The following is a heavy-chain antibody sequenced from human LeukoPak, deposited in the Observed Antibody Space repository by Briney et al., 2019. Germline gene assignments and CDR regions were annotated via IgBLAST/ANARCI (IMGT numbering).Heavy chain of an antibody. D-gene: IGHD6-19*01. J-gene: IGHJ4*02. CDR2: ISAYNGNT. CDR1: GYTFTSYG. Sequence: ASVKVSCKASGYTFTSYGISWVRQAPGQGLEWMGWISAYNGNTNYAQKLQGRVTMTTDTSTSTAYMELRSLRSEDTAVYYCARERDSSGWYVGDYWGQGTLVTVSS. V-gene: IGHV1-18*01. CDR3: ARERDSSGWYVGDY.